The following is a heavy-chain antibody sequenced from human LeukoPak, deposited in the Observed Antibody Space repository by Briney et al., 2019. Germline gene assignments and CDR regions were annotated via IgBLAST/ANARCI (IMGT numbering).Heavy chain of an antibody. CDR3: AKGRIQSYMAPEY. V-gene: IGHV3-23*01. D-gene: IGHD5-18*01. CDR2: ISDTGGST. Sequence: GGSLRLSCAASAFTFGSFGMIWVRQAPGKGLEWVSAISDTGGSTFYADSVKGRFTISRDNSKNTLYLQMNSLRAEDTAVYYCAKGRIQSYMAPEYWGQGTLVTVSS. J-gene: IGHJ4*02. CDR1: AFTFGSFG.